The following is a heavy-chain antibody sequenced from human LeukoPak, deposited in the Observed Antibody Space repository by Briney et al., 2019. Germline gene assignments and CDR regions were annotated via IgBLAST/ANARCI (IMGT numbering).Heavy chain of an antibody. CDR1: GGSISSSSYY. D-gene: IGHD5-12*01. CDR3: ARGRRVATLRAPAFDI. V-gene: IGHV4-39*01. J-gene: IGHJ3*02. Sequence: PSETLSLTCTVSGGSISSSSYYWGWIRQPPGKGLEWIGSIYYSGSTYYNPSLKSRVTISVDTSKNQFSLKLSSVTAADTAVYYCARGRRVATLRAPAFDIWGQGTMVTVSS. CDR2: IYYSGST.